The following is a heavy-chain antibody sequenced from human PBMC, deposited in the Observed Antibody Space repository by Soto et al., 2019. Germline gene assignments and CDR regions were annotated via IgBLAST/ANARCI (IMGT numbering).Heavy chain of an antibody. J-gene: IGHJ4*02. Sequence: EVQLVESGGGLVQPGGSLRLPCAASGFIFSNFWMSWVRQAPGKGLEWVANIKEDGSEKYHVDSVKGRFTISRDNVKNLMYLQMDSLRAEDTAVYKCVRGGSHSFDYCGQGTLVTVSS. CDR3: VRGGSHSFDY. CDR2: IKEDGSEK. V-gene: IGHV3-7*05. D-gene: IGHD1-26*01. CDR1: GFIFSNFW.